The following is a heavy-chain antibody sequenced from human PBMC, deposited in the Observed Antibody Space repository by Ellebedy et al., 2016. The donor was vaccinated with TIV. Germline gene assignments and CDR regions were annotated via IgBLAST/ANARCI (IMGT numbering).Heavy chain of an antibody. J-gene: IGHJ4*02. Sequence: MPGGSLRLSCAVSGASLSASYWSWIRQAPGKGLEWIGEISHIGSTTYSPSLRSRATMSVDSSKKQISLEVISVTAADTAVYYCVWGSYYDYWGQGTLVTVSS. D-gene: IGHD3-16*01. V-gene: IGHV4-34*01. CDR1: GASLSASY. CDR2: ISHIGST. CDR3: VWGSYYDY.